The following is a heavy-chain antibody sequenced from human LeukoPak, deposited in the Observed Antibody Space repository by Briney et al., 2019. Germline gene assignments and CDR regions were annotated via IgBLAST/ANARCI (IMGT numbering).Heavy chain of an antibody. Sequence: PSETLSLTCTVSGGSISSYYWSWIRQPPGKGLEWIGEINHRGSTNYNPSLKSRVTISLDTSKKQFSLTLISVTAADTAVYYCARTMNWFDPWGQGTLVTVSS. CDR2: INHRGST. J-gene: IGHJ5*02. CDR3: ARTMNWFDP. CDR1: GGSISSYY. V-gene: IGHV4-34*01.